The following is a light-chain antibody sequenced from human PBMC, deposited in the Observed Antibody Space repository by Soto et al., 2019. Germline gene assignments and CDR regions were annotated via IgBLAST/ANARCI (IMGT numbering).Light chain of an antibody. V-gene: IGKV3-20*01. J-gene: IGKJ1*01. CDR2: GAS. Sequence: EIVMTQSPVTLSVSPEERATLSCRASQGIKNYLAWFQQKPGQAPRLLVYGASSRATGIPVRFSGSGSGTDFTLTISRLEPEDFAVYYCQRYGTSTTFGQGTKVDIK. CDR3: QRYGTSTT. CDR1: QGIKNY.